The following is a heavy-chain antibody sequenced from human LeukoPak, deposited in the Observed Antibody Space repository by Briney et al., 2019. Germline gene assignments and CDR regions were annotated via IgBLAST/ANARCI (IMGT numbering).Heavy chain of an antibody. CDR3: AWGGYCTNGVCYRYGMDV. CDR1: GFTFSGFW. V-gene: IGHV3-7*03. Sequence: GSLRLSCAVSGFTFSGFWMSWSRQAPGKGLEWVASINSDGSEGYYADVVKGRFTISRGNAKNSLYLQINSLRAEDTAVYYCAWGGYCTNGVCYRYGMDVWGQGTTVTVSS. D-gene: IGHD2-8*01. CDR2: INSDGSEG. J-gene: IGHJ6*02.